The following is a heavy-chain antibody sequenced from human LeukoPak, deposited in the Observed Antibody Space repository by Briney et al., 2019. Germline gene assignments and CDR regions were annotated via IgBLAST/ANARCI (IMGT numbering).Heavy chain of an antibody. Sequence: SETLSLTCAVYGGSFSGYYWSWIRQPPGKGLEWIGEINHSGSTNYNPSLMSRVTISVDTSKNQFSLKLSSVTAADTAVYYCARGPPITMVRGVIINREYFQHWGQGTLVTVSS. D-gene: IGHD3-10*01. V-gene: IGHV4-34*01. CDR3: ARGPPITMVRGVIINREYFQH. J-gene: IGHJ1*01. CDR2: INHSGST. CDR1: GGSFSGYY.